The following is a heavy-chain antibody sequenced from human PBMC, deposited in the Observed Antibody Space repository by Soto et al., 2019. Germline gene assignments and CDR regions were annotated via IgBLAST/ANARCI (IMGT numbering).Heavy chain of an antibody. J-gene: IGHJ5*02. Sequence: QVQLVESGGALVKPGGSLRLSCAASGFSFRDYYMSWIRQAPGKGLEWISYISGSGNTIYYADSVKGRFIISRDNAENSLFLQMNSLRADDTAVYYCARDRLPMVVVVMGWFDPWGQGTLVTVSS. D-gene: IGHD3-22*01. CDR2: ISGSGNTI. CDR3: ARDRLPMVVVVMGWFDP. CDR1: GFSFRDYY. V-gene: IGHV3-11*01.